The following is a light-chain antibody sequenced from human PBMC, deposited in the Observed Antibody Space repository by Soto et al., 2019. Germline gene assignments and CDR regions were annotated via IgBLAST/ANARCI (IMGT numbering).Light chain of an antibody. Sequence: ENVLTQSPGTLSLSPGDRATLSCRASQMVSSIHLAWYQQKPGQAPRLLIYGKSVRATGIPDRFRGSGSGTDFTLTIGTLEPDDFPVYYCQQYGGSPQFTFGPGTKVEI. J-gene: IGKJ3*01. CDR2: GKS. V-gene: IGKV3-20*01. CDR1: QMVSSIH. CDR3: QQYGGSPQFT.